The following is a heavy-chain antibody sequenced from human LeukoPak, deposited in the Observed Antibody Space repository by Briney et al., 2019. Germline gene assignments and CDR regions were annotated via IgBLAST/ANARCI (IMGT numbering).Heavy chain of an antibody. D-gene: IGHD6-13*01. J-gene: IGHJ4*02. V-gene: IGHV4-39*01. CDR3: ARRQYNSSPPDY. CDR2: IFYSGST. Sequence: SETLSLTCTVSGGAISSSSYYWGWIRQPPGKGLEWIGSIFYSGSTYYNPSLKSRVTISVDTSKKQFSLNMTSVTAADTAVYYCARRQYNSSPPDYWGQGTLVTVSS. CDR1: GGAISSSSYY.